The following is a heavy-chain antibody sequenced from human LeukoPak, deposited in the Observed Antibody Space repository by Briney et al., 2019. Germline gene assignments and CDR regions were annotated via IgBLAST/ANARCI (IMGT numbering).Heavy chain of an antibody. J-gene: IGHJ3*02. CDR3: ARARITMVRGVTLGRYAFDI. CDR1: GGSISSYY. D-gene: IGHD3-10*01. Sequence: PSETLSLTCTVSGGSISSYYWSWIRQPPGKGLEWIGEINHSGSTNYNPSLKSRVTISVDTSKNQFSLKLSSVTAADTAVYYCARARITMVRGVTLGRYAFDIWGQGTMVTVSS. V-gene: IGHV4-34*01. CDR2: INHSGST.